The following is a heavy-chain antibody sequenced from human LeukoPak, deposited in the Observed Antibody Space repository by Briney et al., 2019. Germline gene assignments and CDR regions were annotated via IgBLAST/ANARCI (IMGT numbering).Heavy chain of an antibody. CDR3: ARDVSYYTRDLLGCGMDV. CDR1: GFTFSSYE. CDR2: IWWDRSTI. D-gene: IGHD3-3*01. V-gene: IGHV3-33*08. J-gene: IGHJ6*02. Sequence: GGSLRLSCAASGFTFSSYEIHWVRQAPGKGLEWVSYIWWDRSTIYYADSVKGRFTISRDNSKNTLYLQMNSLRDEDTAVYYCARDVSYYTRDLLGCGMDVWGQGTTVTVSS.